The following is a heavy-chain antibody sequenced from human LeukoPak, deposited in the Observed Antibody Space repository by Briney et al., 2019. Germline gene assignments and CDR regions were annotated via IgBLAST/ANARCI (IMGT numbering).Heavy chain of an antibody. CDR3: ATRPLYDFWSGFGY. D-gene: IGHD3-3*01. Sequence: GASVKVSCKASGYTFTSYDINWVRQATGQGLEWMGWMNPNSGNTGYAQKFQGRVTMTRNTSISTAYMELSSLRSEDTAVYYCATRPLYDFWSGFGYWGQGTLVTVSS. V-gene: IGHV1-8*01. CDR2: MNPNSGNT. CDR1: GYTFTSYD. J-gene: IGHJ4*02.